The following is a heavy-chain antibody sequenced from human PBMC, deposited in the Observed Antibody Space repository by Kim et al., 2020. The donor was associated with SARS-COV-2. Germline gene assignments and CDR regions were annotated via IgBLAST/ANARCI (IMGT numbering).Heavy chain of an antibody. CDR2: ISGSGGST. J-gene: IGHJ6*02. V-gene: IGHV3-23*01. Sequence: GGSLRLSCAASGFTFSSYAMSWVRQAPGKGLEWVSAISGSGGSTYYADSVKGRFTISRDNSKNTLYLQINSLRAEDTAVYYCAKVYCSSTSCYDYYYYGMDVWGQGTTVTVSS. CDR1: GFTFSSYA. D-gene: IGHD2-2*01. CDR3: AKVYCSSTSCYDYYYYGMDV.